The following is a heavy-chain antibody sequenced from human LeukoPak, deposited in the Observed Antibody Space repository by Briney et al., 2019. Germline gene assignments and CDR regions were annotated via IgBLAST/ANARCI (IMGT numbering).Heavy chain of an antibody. CDR2: ISYDGSNK. CDR3: AKDGSWSCTD. D-gene: IGHD2-8*02. V-gene: IGHV3-30*04. CDR1: GFTFSSYA. J-gene: IGHJ4*02. Sequence: GRSLRLSCAASGFTFSSYAMHWVRQAPGKGLEWVAVISYDGSNKYYADSVKGRFTISRDNSKRTLYLQMNSLRADDTAVYYCAKDGSWSCTDWGPGTLVTVSS.